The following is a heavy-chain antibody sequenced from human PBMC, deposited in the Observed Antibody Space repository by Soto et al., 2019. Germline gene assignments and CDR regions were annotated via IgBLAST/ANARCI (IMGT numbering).Heavy chain of an antibody. CDR2: IFRGGST. D-gene: IGHD5-12*01. J-gene: IGHJ4*02. Sequence: EVQLVESGGGLVQPGGSLRLSCAASGFTVSSNYMRWVRQAPGKGLEWVAVIFRGGSTNYADDVKGRFTIIRENSKSTLYLQMISRLGEDATVSYCWRVYGGLFDYWGQGTLVTVSS. CDR3: WRVYGGLFDY. CDR1: GFTVSSNY. V-gene: IGHV3-66*01.